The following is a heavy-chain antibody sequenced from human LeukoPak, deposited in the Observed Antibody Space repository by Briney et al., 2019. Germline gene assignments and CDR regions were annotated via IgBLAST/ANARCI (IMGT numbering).Heavy chain of an antibody. J-gene: IGHJ4*02. CDR3: ASRSSGSIN. V-gene: IGHV3-48*04. Sequence: PGGSLRLSCAASGFTFSSYSLSWVSQAPGKGLEWVSYISSSSSTIYYADSVKGRFTISRNNPNNSLYLQMNSLRVEDTAVYYCASRSSGSINWGQGTLVTVSS. D-gene: IGHD3-22*01. CDR2: ISSSSSTI. CDR1: GFTFSSYS.